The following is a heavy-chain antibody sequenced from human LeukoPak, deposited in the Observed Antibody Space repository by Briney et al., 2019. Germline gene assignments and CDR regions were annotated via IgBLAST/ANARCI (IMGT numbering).Heavy chain of an antibody. CDR2: INRDGSDT. CDR1: GFTFSGYW. Sequence: GGSLRLSCAASGFTFSGYWMSWVRQAPGKGLEWVAKINRDGSDTQYVDSVKGRFTISRDNAKNSLYLQMNSLRAEDTAVYYCASFSRSSSGYWGQGSLVTVSS. J-gene: IGHJ4*02. V-gene: IGHV3-7*01. D-gene: IGHD6-13*01. CDR3: ASFSRSSSGY.